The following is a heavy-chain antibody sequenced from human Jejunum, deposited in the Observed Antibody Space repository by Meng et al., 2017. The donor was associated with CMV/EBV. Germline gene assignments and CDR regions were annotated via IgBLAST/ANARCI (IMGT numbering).Heavy chain of an antibody. CDR3: ARFYCSSTSCPHVLFDY. D-gene: IGHD2-2*01. J-gene: IGHJ4*02. Sequence: GQLVQSGSEVTKPGASVKVSCEASGFIFTSYAISWVRQAPGQGLQYMGWISAYNGNTNYAQELQGRVTMTTDTSTSTAYMELRSLRFDDTAVYYCARFYCSSTSCPHVLFDYWGQGTLVTVSS. CDR2: ISAYNGNT. V-gene: IGHV1-18*01. CDR1: GFIFTSYA.